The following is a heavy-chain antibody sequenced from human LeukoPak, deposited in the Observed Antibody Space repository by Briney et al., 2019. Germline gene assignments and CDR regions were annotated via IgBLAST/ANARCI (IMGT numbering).Heavy chain of an antibody. Sequence: SETLSLTCTVSGGSISNYYWSWIRQPAGKGLEWIGRVQSSGSTKYNPSLKSRVTMSGDTSKNQFSLKLSSVTAADTAVYYCARGYYDSSGYYPGAFYIWGQGIMVTVSS. CDR2: VQSSGST. J-gene: IGHJ3*02. CDR1: GGSISNYY. D-gene: IGHD3-22*01. CDR3: ARGYYDSSGYYPGAFYI. V-gene: IGHV4-4*07.